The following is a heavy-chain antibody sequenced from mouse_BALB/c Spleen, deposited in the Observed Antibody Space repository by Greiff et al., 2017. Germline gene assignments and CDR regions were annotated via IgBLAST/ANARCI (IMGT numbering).Heavy chain of an antibody. D-gene: IGHD2-4*01. CDR2: IDPANGNT. J-gene: IGHJ3*01. CDR3: ARGGYDYDGDAY. V-gene: IGHV14-3*02. CDR1: GFNIKDTY. Sequence: EVNVVESGAELVKPGASVKLSCTASGFNIKDTYMHWVKQRPEQGLEWIGRIDPANGNTKYDPKFQGKATITADTSSNTAYLQLSSLTSEDTAVYYCARGGYDYDGDAYWGQGTLVTVSA.